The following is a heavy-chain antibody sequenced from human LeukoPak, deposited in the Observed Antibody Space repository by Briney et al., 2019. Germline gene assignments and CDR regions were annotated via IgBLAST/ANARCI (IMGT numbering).Heavy chain of an antibody. D-gene: IGHD2-2*01. Sequence: ASVKVSCKASGYTFTGYYMHWVRQAPGQGLEWMGWINPNSGGTNYAQKLQGRVTMTRDTSISTAYMELSRLRSDDTAVYYCARALGYCSSASCYGDPTGDYWGQGTLVTVSS. CDR2: INPNSGGT. CDR1: GYTFTGYY. V-gene: IGHV1-2*02. CDR3: ARALGYCSSASCYGDPTGDY. J-gene: IGHJ4*02.